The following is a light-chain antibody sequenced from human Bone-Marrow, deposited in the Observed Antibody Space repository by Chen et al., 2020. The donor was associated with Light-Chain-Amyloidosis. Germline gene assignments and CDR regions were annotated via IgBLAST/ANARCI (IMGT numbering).Light chain of an antibody. J-gene: IGLJ3*02. CDR1: NIGSTS. V-gene: IGLV3-21*02. CDR3: QVWDRSSDRPV. CDR2: DDS. Sequence: SYVLTQPSSVSVAPGQTATIACGGNNIGSTSVHCYQQTPGQDPLMVVYDDSVRPSGIPERLSGANSGNTATLTISRGEAGDEADYYCQVWDRSSDRPVFGGGTKLTVL.